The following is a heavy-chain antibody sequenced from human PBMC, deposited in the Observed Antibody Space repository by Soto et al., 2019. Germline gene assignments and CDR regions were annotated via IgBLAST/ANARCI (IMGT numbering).Heavy chain of an antibody. V-gene: IGHV4-4*02. CDR3: ASRDPGTSVDY. D-gene: IGHD1-7*01. CDR1: GGSFTRNYW. Sequence: SETLSLTCAVSGGSFTRNYWWPWLRQPPGQGLEWSGEIYRTGSTTYNPTRKSRVTRSLDKSENQFSLKVTSLTAADTAVYYCASRDPGTSVDYWGQGTLGTVSS. J-gene: IGHJ4*02. CDR2: IYRTGST.